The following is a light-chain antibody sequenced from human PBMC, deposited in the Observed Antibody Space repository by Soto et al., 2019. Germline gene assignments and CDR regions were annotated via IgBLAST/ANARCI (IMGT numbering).Light chain of an antibody. Sequence: QSALTQPASVSGSPGQSITISCTGTSSDVGGYNYVSWYQHHPGKAPKLMIYEVTNRPSGVSNRFSGSKSGNTASLTISGLQAEDEADYYRSSYTSSSTPWVFGGGTKLTVL. CDR2: EVT. CDR1: SSDVGGYNY. CDR3: SSYTSSSTPWV. J-gene: IGLJ3*02. V-gene: IGLV2-14*01.